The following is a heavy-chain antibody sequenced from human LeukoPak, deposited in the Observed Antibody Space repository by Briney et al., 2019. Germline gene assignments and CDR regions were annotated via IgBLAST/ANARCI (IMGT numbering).Heavy chain of an antibody. J-gene: IGHJ6*02. V-gene: IGHV4-31*03. CDR3: ARDQVGYCSSTSCSPHYYYYGMDV. CDR1: GGSISSGGYS. D-gene: IGHD2-2*03. CDR2: IYYSGST. Sequence: SETLSLTCTVSGGSISSGGYSWSWIRQHPGKGLEWIGYIYYSGSTYYNPSLKSRVTISVDTSKNQFSLKLSSVTAADTAVYYCARDQVGYCSSTSCSPHYYYYGMDVWGQGTTVTVSS.